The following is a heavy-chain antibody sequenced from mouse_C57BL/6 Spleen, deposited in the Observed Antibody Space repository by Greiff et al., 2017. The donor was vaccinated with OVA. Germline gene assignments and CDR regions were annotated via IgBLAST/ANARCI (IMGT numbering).Heavy chain of an antibody. D-gene: IGHD1-1*01. CDR1: GYAFSSSW. J-gene: IGHJ2*01. V-gene: IGHV1-82*01. CDR2: IYPGDGDT. Sequence: QVQLQQSGPELVKPGASVKISCKASGYAFSSSWMNWVKQRPGKGLEWIGRIYPGDGDTNYNGKFKGKATLTADKSSSTAYMQLSSLTSEDSAVYFCARDYYGSSWYYFDYWGQGTTLTVSS. CDR3: ARDYYGSSWYYFDY.